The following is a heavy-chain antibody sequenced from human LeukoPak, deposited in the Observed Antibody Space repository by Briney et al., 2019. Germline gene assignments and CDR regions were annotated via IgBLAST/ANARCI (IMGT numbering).Heavy chain of an antibody. J-gene: IGHJ6*02. CDR1: GFTFSSYD. V-gene: IGHV3-13*01. Sequence: GGSLRLSCAASGFTFSSYDMPWVRQATGKGLEWVSAIGTAGDTYYPGSVKGRFTISRENAKNSLYLQMNSLRAGDTAVYYCAREKGFYGMDVWGQGTTVTVSS. CDR2: IGTAGDT. CDR3: AREKGFYGMDV.